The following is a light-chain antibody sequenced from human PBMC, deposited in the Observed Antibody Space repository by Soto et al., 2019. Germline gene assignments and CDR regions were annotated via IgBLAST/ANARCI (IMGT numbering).Light chain of an antibody. CDR3: QQYSSSRT. CDR2: GAS. Sequence: EIVLTQSPGTLSLSPGERATLSCRASQSVSSNYLAWYQQNSGQAPTLLIYGASSRTTGIPDRFSGSGSGTDFSLTVSVLDSEYLAVYYGQQYSSSRTFGQGTKVEIK. V-gene: IGKV3-20*01. CDR1: QSVSSNY. J-gene: IGKJ1*01.